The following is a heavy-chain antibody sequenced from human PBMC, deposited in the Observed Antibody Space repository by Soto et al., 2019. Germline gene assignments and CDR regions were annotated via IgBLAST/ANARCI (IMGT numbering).Heavy chain of an antibody. J-gene: IGHJ6*02. CDR3: AKDLLLSGYYTRPAGYYYYGMDV. CDR1: GFTLSSYG. V-gene: IGHV3-30*18. CDR2: ISYDGSNK. D-gene: IGHD3-3*01. Sequence: GGTLRLSCAASGFTLSSYGMHWVRQGQGTGLGRVAVISYDGSNKYYADSVKGRFTISRDNSKNTLYLQMNSLRAEDTAVYYCAKDLLLSGYYTRPAGYYYYGMDVWGQGTTVTVSS.